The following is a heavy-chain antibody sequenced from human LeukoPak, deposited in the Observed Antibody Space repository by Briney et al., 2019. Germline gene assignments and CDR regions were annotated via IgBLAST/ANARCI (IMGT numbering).Heavy chain of an antibody. CDR3: ARSRGSWPDYFDY. D-gene: IGHD6-13*01. Sequence: GGSLRLSCAASGFTFISYTMNWVRQAPGKGLEWVSYISSSGSTIYYADSVKGRFTISRDNAKNSLYLQMNSLRAEDTGLYYCARSRGSWPDYFDYWGQGTLVTVTS. V-gene: IGHV3-48*04. J-gene: IGHJ4*02. CDR2: ISSSGSTI. CDR1: GFTFISYT.